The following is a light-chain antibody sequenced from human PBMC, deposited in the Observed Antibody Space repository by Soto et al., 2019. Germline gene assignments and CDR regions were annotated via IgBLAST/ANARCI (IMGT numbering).Light chain of an antibody. CDR3: CAYAGSSTYV. V-gene: IGLV2-23*02. Sequence: QSALTQPASVSGSPGQSITISCTGTNSDVGSYNLVSWYQQHPGKAPKIMIYEVSKRPSGVSDRLSGSKSGNTASLTICGLQAEDEADYYCCAYAGSSTYVFGSGTKLTVL. J-gene: IGLJ1*01. CDR1: NSDVGSYNL. CDR2: EVS.